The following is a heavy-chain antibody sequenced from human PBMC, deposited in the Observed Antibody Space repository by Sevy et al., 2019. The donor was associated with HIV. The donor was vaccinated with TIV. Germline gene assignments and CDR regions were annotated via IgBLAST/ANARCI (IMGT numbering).Heavy chain of an antibody. D-gene: IGHD3-10*01. CDR2: IYTSGST. Sequence: SETLSLTCTVSGGSISSGSYYWSWIRQPAGKGLEWIGRIYTSGSTNYNPSLKSRVTMSVDTSKNQFSLKLSSVTAADTAVYYCARDLGWGFGELFPVVWWFDPWGQGTLVTVSS. J-gene: IGHJ5*02. CDR1: GGSISSGSYY. CDR3: ARDLGWGFGELFPVVWWFDP. V-gene: IGHV4-61*02.